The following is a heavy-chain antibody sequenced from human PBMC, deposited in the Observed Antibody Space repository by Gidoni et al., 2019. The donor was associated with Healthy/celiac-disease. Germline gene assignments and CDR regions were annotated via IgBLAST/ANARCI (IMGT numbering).Heavy chain of an antibody. CDR3: AREASYYYDSRFDY. V-gene: IGHV3-11*01. J-gene: IGHJ4*02. CDR2: ISSSGSHI. D-gene: IGHD3-22*01. CDR1: ASTSSDYY. Sequence: QVQLVEPRGALSTPGASLRSYCLSSASTSSDYYMSWIRQAPGKGLEWVSYISSSGSHIYYADSVKGRFTISRDNAKNSLYLQMNSLRAEDTAVYYCAREASYYYDSRFDYWGQGTLVTVSS.